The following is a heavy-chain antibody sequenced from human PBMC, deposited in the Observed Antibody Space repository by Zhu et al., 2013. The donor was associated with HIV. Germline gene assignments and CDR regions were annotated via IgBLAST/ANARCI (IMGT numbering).Heavy chain of an antibody. J-gene: IGHJ3*02. CDR3: ARVGAGTADPFDI. CDR1: GYRFNGYY. V-gene: IGHV1-2*02. D-gene: IGHD6-19*01. Sequence: QVQLVQSGAEVKKPGASVTVSCKASGYRFNGYYIHWVRQAPGQGLEWMGWINPNSGGSDYAQKFQGSVSMTRDTSLTTVYMDLHSLRSDDTAVYYCARVGAGTADPFDIWGQGTMVTVSS. CDR2: INPNSGGS.